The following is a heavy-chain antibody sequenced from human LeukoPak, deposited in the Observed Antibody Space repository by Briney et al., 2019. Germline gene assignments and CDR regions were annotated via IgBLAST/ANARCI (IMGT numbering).Heavy chain of an antibody. CDR1: GFTFSSYS. D-gene: IGHD1-1*01. CDR2: ISSSSYI. Sequence: GGSLRLSCAASGFTFSSYSMNWVRQAPGKGLEWVSSISSSSYIYYADSLKGRFTISRDNAKNSLCLQMNSLRAEDTAVYYCARGGTGVDDYWGQGTLVTVSS. J-gene: IGHJ4*02. V-gene: IGHV3-21*01. CDR3: ARGGTGVDDY.